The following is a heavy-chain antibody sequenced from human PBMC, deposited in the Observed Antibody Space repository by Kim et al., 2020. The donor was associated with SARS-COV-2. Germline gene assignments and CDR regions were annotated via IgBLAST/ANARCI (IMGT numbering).Heavy chain of an antibody. CDR3: ARNVDKAMGPHFDY. CDR1: GSSISSGYY. Sequence: SETLSLTCTVSGSSISSGYYWGWIRQPPGKGLEWIGGIYHSGSTYYNPSPKSRVTISVDTSKNQFSLKLSSVTAADTAVYYCARNVDKAMGPHFDYWGQGTLVTVSS. D-gene: IGHD5-18*01. J-gene: IGHJ4*02. CDR2: IYHSGST. V-gene: IGHV4-38-2*02.